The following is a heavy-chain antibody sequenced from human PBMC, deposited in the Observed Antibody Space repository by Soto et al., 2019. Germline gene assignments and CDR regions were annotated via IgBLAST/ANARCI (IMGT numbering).Heavy chain of an antibody. D-gene: IGHD2-2*01. Sequence: SLRLSCAAAGFTFSSYEMNWVRQAPGKGLEWVSYISSSGSTIYYADSVKGRFTISRDNAKNSLYLQMNSLRAEDTAVYYCAREAYLPANTQEAGVGMDVWGQGTTVTVSS. CDR2: ISSSGSTI. CDR3: AREAYLPANTQEAGVGMDV. V-gene: IGHV3-48*03. CDR1: GFTFSSYE. J-gene: IGHJ6*02.